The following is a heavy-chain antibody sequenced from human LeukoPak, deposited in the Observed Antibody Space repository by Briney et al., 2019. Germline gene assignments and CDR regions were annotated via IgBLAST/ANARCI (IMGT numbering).Heavy chain of an antibody. V-gene: IGHV3-23*01. CDR3: AKFRHLWFGELFDY. CDR2: ISDSGSST. Sequence: SGGSLRLSCAVSGFTFTTYGMSWVRQPPGKGLEWVTAISDSGSSTYYADSVKGRFTISRDNSKNTLYLQMNSLRAEDTAVYYCAKFRHLWFGELFDYWGQGTLVTVSS. CDR1: GFTFTTYG. J-gene: IGHJ4*02. D-gene: IGHD3-10*01.